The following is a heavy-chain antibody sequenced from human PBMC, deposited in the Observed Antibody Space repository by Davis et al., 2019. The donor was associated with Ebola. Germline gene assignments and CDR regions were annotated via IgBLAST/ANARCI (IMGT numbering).Heavy chain of an antibody. CDR1: GGTFSSYA. Sequence: ASVKVSCKASGGTFSSYAISWVRQAPGQGLEWMGWISAYNGNTNYAQKLQGRVTMTTDTSTSTAYMELRSLRSDDTAVYYCARTRSKWELLNWGQGTLVTVSS. CDR3: ARTRSKWELLN. CDR2: ISAYNGNT. D-gene: IGHD1-26*01. V-gene: IGHV1-18*01. J-gene: IGHJ4*02.